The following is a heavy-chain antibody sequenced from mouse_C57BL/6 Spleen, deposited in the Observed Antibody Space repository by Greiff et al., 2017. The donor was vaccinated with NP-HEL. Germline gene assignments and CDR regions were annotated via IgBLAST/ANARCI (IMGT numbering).Heavy chain of an antibody. Sequence: EVQLQQSGAELVKPGASVKLSCTASGFNIKDYYMHWVKQRTEQGLEWIGRIDPEDGETKYAPNFQGKATITADTSSNTAYLQLSSLTSEDTAVYYCARSGYSNYVAWFAYWGQGTLVTVSA. J-gene: IGHJ3*01. D-gene: IGHD2-5*01. V-gene: IGHV14-2*01. CDR3: ARSGYSNYVAWFAY. CDR1: GFNIKDYY. CDR2: IDPEDGET.